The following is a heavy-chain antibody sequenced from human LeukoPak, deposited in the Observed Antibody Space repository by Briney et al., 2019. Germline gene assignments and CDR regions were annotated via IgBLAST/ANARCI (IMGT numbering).Heavy chain of an antibody. CDR3: ARDRSGYSDAFDI. Sequence: GVPLRLSCAASGFTFSSYGMHWVRQAPGKGLEWVAVIWYDGSNKYYADSVKGRFTISRDNSKNTLYLHMNSLRAEDTAVYYCARDRSGYSDAFDIWGQGPMVTVSS. CDR1: GFTFSSYG. V-gene: IGHV3-33*01. CDR2: IWYDGSNK. D-gene: IGHD6-13*01. J-gene: IGHJ3*02.